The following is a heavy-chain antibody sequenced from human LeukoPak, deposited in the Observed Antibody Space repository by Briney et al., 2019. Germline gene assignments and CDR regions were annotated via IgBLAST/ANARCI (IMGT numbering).Heavy chain of an antibody. CDR3: ARGDYDFWSGYPDYFDY. Sequence: SETLSLTCTVSGGSISSHYWSWIRQPPGKGLEWIGYIYYSGSTNYNPSLKSRVTISVDTPKNQFSLKLSSVTAADTAVYYCARGDYDFWSGYPDYFDYWGQGTLVTVSS. CDR2: IYYSGST. J-gene: IGHJ4*02. V-gene: IGHV4-59*11. D-gene: IGHD3-3*01. CDR1: GGSISSHY.